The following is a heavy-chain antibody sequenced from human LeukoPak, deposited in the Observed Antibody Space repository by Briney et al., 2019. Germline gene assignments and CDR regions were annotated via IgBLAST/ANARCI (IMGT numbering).Heavy chain of an antibody. CDR1: GGSISSYY. J-gene: IGHJ4*02. CDR3: ARAYYYDSSGSPYFDY. V-gene: IGHV4-34*01. D-gene: IGHD3-22*01. Sequence: PSETLSLTCTVSGGSISSYYWSWIRQPPGKGLEWIGEINHSGSTNYNPSLKSRVTISVGTSKNQFSLKLSSVTAADTAVYYCARAYYYDSSGSPYFDYWGQGTLVTVSS. CDR2: INHSGST.